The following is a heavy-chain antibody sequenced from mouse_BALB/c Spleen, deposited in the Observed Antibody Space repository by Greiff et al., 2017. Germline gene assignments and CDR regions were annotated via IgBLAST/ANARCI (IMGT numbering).Heavy chain of an antibody. CDR1: GYAFSSSW. CDR3: ARSEGKGFAY. CDR2: IYPGDGDT. V-gene: IGHV1-82*01. Sequence: VQLQQSGPELVKPGASVKISCKASGYAFSSSWMNWVKQRPGQGLEWIGRIYPGDGDTNYNGKFKGKATLTADKSSSTAYMQLSSLTSVDSAVYFCARSEGKGFAYWGQGTLVTVSA. J-gene: IGHJ3*01.